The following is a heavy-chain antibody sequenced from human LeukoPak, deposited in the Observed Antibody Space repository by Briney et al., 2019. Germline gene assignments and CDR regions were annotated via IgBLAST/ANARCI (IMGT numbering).Heavy chain of an antibody. J-gene: IGHJ4*02. CDR1: GYALTELS. Sequence: WASVNVSGKHPGYALTELSMHCVRQAPGKGLERMGGFDPEDGETIYAQKFQGRVTMTEDTSTDTAYMELSSLRSEDTAVYYCATAGSGYYSDYWGQGTLVTVSS. D-gene: IGHD3-22*01. CDR3: ATAGSGYYSDY. V-gene: IGHV1-24*01. CDR2: FDPEDGET.